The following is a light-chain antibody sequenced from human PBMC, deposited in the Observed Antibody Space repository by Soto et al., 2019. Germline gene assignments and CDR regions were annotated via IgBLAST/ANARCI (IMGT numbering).Light chain of an antibody. CDR1: QSSSGQY. CDR2: GVF. J-gene: IGKJ1*01. Sequence: VLTQSPDTLSLSPGERATLSCRASQSSSGQYLAWYQQRPGQPPRLLIYGVFIRANGIPDRFSGSGFGSDFTLTISRLEPEDFAVYYCQDFAYPEWTFGQGTKVDIK. V-gene: IGKV3-20*01. CDR3: QDFAYPEWT.